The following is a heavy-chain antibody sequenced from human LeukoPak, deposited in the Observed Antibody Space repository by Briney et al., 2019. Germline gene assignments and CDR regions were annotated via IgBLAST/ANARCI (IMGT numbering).Heavy chain of an antibody. Sequence: GASVKVSCKASGYTFTSYGISWVRQAPGQGLEWMGWISAYNGNTNYAQKLQGRVTMTTDTSTSTVYMELRSLRSDDTAVYYCARSSTSWYFDAFDIWGQGTMVTVSS. CDR1: GYTFTSYG. CDR3: ARSSTSWYFDAFDI. CDR2: ISAYNGNT. J-gene: IGHJ3*02. D-gene: IGHD6-13*01. V-gene: IGHV1-18*01.